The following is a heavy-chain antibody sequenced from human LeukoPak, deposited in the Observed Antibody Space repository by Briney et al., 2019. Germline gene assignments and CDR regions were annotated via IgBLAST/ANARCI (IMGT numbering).Heavy chain of an antibody. V-gene: IGHV3-48*03. J-gene: IGHJ6*03. CDR3: AREGGYSGYDYLVYMDV. Sequence: GGSLGLSCAASGFTFSSYEMNWVRQAPGKGLEWVSYISSSGSTIYYADSVKGRFTISRDNAKNSLYLQMNSLRAEDTAVYYCAREGGYSGYDYLVYMDVWGKGTTVTISS. D-gene: IGHD5-12*01. CDR1: GFTFSSYE. CDR2: ISSSGSTI.